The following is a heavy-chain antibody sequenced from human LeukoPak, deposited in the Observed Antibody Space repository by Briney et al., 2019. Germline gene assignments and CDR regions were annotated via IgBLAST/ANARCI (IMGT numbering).Heavy chain of an antibody. CDR1: GGSISVNYYW. V-gene: IGHV4-39*01. CDR3: ARGVLVYGMDV. D-gene: IGHD2-8*02. CDR2: IHYSGPT. Sequence: SETLSLTCTVSGGSISVNYYWWGWIRQPPGEGLEWIGSIHYSGPTYYNPSLKSRVTISVDTSKNQFSLKLSSVTAADTAVYYCARGVLVYGMDVWGQGTTVTVSS. J-gene: IGHJ6*02.